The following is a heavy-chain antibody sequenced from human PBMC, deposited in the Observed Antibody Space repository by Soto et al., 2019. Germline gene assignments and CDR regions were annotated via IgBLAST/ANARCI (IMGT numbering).Heavy chain of an antibody. Sequence: TSETLSLTCTVSGGSISSSSYYWGWIRQPPGKGLEWIGSIYYSGSTYYNPSLKSRVTISVDTSKNQFSLKLSSVTAADTAVYYCARRLGAAFDYWGQGTLVTVSS. CDR3: ARRLGAAFDY. CDR2: IYYSGST. D-gene: IGHD6-13*01. V-gene: IGHV4-39*01. CDR1: GGSISSSSYY. J-gene: IGHJ4*02.